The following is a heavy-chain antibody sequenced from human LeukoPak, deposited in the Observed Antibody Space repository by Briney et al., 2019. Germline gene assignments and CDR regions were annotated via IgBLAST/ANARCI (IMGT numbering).Heavy chain of an antibody. V-gene: IGHV1-2*02. D-gene: IGHD3-10*01. Sequence: ASVKVSCKASGYTFTGYYMHWVRQAPGQGLEWMGWINPNSGGTNYAQKFQGRVTMTRDTSISTAYMELSRLRSDDTAVYYCARGGDYYGSGSPTPPDYWGQGTLVTVSS. CDR1: GYTFTGYY. CDR3: ARGGDYYGSGSPTPPDY. J-gene: IGHJ4*02. CDR2: INPNSGGT.